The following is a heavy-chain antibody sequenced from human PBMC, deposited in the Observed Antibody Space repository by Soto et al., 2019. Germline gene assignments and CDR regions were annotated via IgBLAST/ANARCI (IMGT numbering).Heavy chain of an antibody. V-gene: IGHV3-48*03. CDR2: ISSSGTGT. CDR3: VRDLHEPLAADAIRDAH. J-gene: IGHJ4*02. CDR1: GFTFSSYE. Sequence: EMQLVQSGGGWVQPGGSLRLSCAASGFTFSSYEMHWVRQAPGKGLEWISYISSSGTGTYYADSVRGRFTMSRDNTKNSVSLQMYSLRAEDTAIYYCVRDLHEPLAADAIRDAHWGQGTQVTVSS. D-gene: IGHD6-25*01.